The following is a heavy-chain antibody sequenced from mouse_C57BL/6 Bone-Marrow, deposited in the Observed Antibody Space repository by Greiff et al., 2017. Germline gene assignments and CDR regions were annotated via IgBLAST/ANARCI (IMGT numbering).Heavy chain of an antibody. J-gene: IGHJ3*01. CDR3: ARSWFAY. Sequence: QVQLQQPGAELVMPGASVKLSCKASGYTFTSYWMHWVKQRPGQGLEWIGEIDPSDSYTNYNQKFKGKSTLTVDKSSSTAYMQLSSLTSEDSAVYCCARSWFAYWGQGTLVTVSA. CDR1: GYTFTSYW. CDR2: IDPSDSYT. V-gene: IGHV1-69*01.